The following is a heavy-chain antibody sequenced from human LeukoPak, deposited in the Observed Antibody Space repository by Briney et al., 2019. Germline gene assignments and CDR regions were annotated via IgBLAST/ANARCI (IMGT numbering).Heavy chain of an antibody. J-gene: IGHJ4*02. D-gene: IGHD6-13*01. CDR2: IRYDGSNK. V-gene: IGHV3-30*02. Sequence: GGSLRLSCAASGFTFSSYGMHWVRQAPGKGLEWVAFIRYDGSNKYYADSVKGRFTISRDNSKNTLYLQMNSLRAEATAVYYCAKDASAAAAGTFDYWGQGTLVTVSS. CDR3: AKDASAAAAGTFDY. CDR1: GFTFSSYG.